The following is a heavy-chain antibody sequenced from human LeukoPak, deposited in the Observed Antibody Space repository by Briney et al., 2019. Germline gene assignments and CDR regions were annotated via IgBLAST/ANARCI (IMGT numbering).Heavy chain of an antibody. D-gene: IGHD4-17*01. CDR3: ARRDYRDAFDI. CDR1: GGSISSND. Sequence: PSETLSLTCTVSGGSISSNDGSWIRQPPGKGLEWISYIYYNGNTNYNPALKRRVTISVNTSKNQFSLKLSSVTAADTAVYYCARRDYRDAFDIWGQGTMVTVSS. V-gene: IGHV4-59*08. CDR2: IYYNGNT. J-gene: IGHJ3*02.